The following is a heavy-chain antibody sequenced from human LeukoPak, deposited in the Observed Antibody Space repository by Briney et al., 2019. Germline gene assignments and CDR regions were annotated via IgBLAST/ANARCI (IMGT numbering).Heavy chain of an antibody. CDR2: IYAGGRT. CDR1: GLTVSINY. Sequence: PGGSLRLSCAASGLTVSINYMSWVRQAPGRGLEWVSVIYAGGRTYYADSVKGRFTISRHNSNNTLYLQMNSLRPEDTAVYYCARVIYQLVFDYWGQGTLVSVSS. D-gene: IGHD2-2*01. J-gene: IGHJ4*02. CDR3: ARVIYQLVFDY. V-gene: IGHV3-53*04.